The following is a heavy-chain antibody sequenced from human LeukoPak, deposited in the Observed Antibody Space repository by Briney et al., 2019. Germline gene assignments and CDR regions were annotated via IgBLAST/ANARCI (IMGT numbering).Heavy chain of an antibody. CDR2: FDSEDGDR. CDR3: TTLSVLYSYGPVGPFDF. V-gene: IGHV1-24*01. CDR1: GYTLTEFS. D-gene: IGHD5-18*01. Sequence: ASVKVSRKISGYTLTEFSMHWVRQAPGRGLEYMGGFDSEDGDRVYAPKFQGRLTMTEDTSTDTAYMELSSLRSEDTAVYYCTTLSVLYSYGPVGPFDFWGQGTMVTVSS. J-gene: IGHJ3*01.